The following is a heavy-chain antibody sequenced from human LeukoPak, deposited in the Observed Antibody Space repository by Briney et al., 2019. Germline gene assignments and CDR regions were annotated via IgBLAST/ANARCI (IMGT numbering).Heavy chain of an antibody. J-gene: IGHJ4*02. V-gene: IGHV4-4*02. Sequence: PSGTLSLTCAVSGGSISSSNWWSWVRQPPGKGLEWIGEIYHSGSTNYNPSLKSRVTISVDKSKNQFSLKLSSVTAADTAVYYCARDTAMVPYYFDYWGLGTLVTVSS. CDR2: IYHSGST. D-gene: IGHD5-18*01. CDR3: ARDTAMVPYYFDY. CDR1: GGSISSSNW.